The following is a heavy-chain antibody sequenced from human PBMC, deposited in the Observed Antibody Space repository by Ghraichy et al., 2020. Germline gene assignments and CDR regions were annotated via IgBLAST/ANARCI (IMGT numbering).Heavy chain of an antibody. CDR2: IKEDGSEK. D-gene: IGHD5-12*01. CDR3: ARDRRVYSGFDSFAGYYGMQV. Sequence: GGSLRLSCEASGFTLRSYWMSWVRQAPGKGLEWVANIKEDGSEKYYLGSVKGRFTISRDNAKNSLYLQMDALRAEDAAVYYCARDRRVYSGFDSFAGYYGMQVWGQGTTVHVSS. CDR1: GFTLRSYW. J-gene: IGHJ6*02. V-gene: IGHV3-7*05.